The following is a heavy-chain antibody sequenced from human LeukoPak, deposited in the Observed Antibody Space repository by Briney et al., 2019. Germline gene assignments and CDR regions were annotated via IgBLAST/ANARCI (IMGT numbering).Heavy chain of an antibody. CDR1: GVTFSSYA. V-gene: IGHV3-21*01. CDR2: ISSSSSYI. D-gene: IGHD2-21*02. Sequence: GGSLRLSCAASGVTFSSYAMSWVRQAPGKGLEWVSSISSSSSYIYYADSVKGRFTISRDNAKNSLYLQMNSLRAEDTAVYYCARDKCGGDCYSFPYYYYMDVWGKGTTVTISS. CDR3: ARDKCGGDCYSFPYYYYMDV. J-gene: IGHJ6*03.